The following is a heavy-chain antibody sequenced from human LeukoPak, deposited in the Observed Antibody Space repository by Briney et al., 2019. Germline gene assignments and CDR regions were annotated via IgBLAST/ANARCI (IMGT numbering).Heavy chain of an antibody. CDR1: GYTFSSYA. CDR2: ISGSGGST. V-gene: IGHV3-23*01. D-gene: IGHD2-21*02. CDR3: AKGGAYCGGDCPMYYFDY. Sequence: GGSLRLSCAASGYTFSSYAMSWVRQAPGKGLEWVSAISGSGGSTYYADSVKGRFTISRDNSKNTLYLQMNSLRAEDTAVYYCAKGGAYCGGDCPMYYFDYWGQGTLVTVSS. J-gene: IGHJ4*02.